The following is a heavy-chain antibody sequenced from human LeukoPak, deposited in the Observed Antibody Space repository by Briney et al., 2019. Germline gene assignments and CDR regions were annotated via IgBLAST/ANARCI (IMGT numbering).Heavy chain of an antibody. J-gene: IGHJ6*03. D-gene: IGHD2-15*01. CDR1: GFTFSSYS. Sequence: PGGSLRLSCAASGFTFSSYSMNWVRQAPGKGLEWVSSISSSSSYIYYADSVKGRFTISRDNAKNSLYLQMNSLRAEDTAVYYCAQAAPVRGYYYYMDVWGKGTTVTVSS. CDR3: AQAAPVRGYYYYMDV. CDR2: ISSSSSYI. V-gene: IGHV3-21*01.